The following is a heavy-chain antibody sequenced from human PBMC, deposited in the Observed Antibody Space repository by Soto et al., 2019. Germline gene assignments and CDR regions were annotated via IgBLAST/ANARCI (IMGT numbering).Heavy chain of an antibody. D-gene: IGHD3-9*01. V-gene: IGHV3-33*01. CDR3: AREGRHLPPYLTGLTNYYYYYGMDV. Sequence: GGSLRLSCAASGFTFSSYGMHWVRQAPGKGLEWVAVIWYDGSNKYYADSVKGRFTISRDNSKNTLYLQMNSLRAEDTAVYYCAREGRHLPPYLTGLTNYYYYYGMDVWGQGTTVTVSS. CDR1: GFTFSSYG. J-gene: IGHJ6*02. CDR2: IWYDGSNK.